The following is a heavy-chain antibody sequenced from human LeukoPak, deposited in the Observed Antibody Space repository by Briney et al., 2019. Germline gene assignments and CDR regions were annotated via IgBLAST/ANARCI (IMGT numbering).Heavy chain of an antibody. Sequence: GGSLRLSCVASGFTFSNFGMHWVRQPPGKGLAWVAVISYDAKNEYYTDSVKGRFTISRDNAKNTLYLQMNSLRAEDTAVYYCAKQMAVDYFDYWGQGTLVTVSS. CDR3: AKQMAVDYFDY. D-gene: IGHD5-24*01. CDR2: ISYDAKNE. CDR1: GFTFSNFG. J-gene: IGHJ4*02. V-gene: IGHV3-30*18.